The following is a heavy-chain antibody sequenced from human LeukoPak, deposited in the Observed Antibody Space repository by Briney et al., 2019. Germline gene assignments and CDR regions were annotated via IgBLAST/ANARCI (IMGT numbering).Heavy chain of an antibody. D-gene: IGHD3-10*01. CDR1: GFTFGSYA. CDR3: AKEVRWFGELWANYYYGMDV. J-gene: IGHJ6*02. V-gene: IGHV3-23*01. Sequence: PGGSLRLSCAASGFTFGSYAMTWVRQAPWKGLEWVSAISGSGSATYYADSVKGRFTISRDNSKNTLYLQMNSLRAEDTAVYYCAKEVRWFGELWANYYYGMDVWGQGTTVTVSS. CDR2: ISGSGSAT.